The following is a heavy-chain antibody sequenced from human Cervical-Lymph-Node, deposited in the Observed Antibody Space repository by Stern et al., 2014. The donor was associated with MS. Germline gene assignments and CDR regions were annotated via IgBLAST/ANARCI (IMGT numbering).Heavy chain of an antibody. CDR2: IYPKSGDS. CDR1: GYTFTEYY. J-gene: IGHJ4*02. D-gene: IGHD1-26*01. V-gene: IGHV1-2*06. Sequence: MQLVQSAAEVKKPWASVKDSCKSFGYTFTEYYFHWVRQAPGQGIEWMGRIYPKSGDSISAPKFQGRVIMTRDTSIRTLYLELNRLRPDDTAVYYCARGLGATAFDFWGQGTLVTVSS. CDR3: ARGLGATAFDF.